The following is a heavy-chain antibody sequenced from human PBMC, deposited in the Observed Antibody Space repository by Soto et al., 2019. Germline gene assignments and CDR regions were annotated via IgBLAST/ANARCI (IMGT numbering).Heavy chain of an antibody. CDR1: GYSFTSYW. V-gene: IGHV5-10-1*01. CDR3: ATDSSSQSYYYYGMDV. D-gene: IGHD6-6*01. Sequence: RGESLKISCKGSGYSFTSYWISWVRQMPGKGLEWMGRIDPSDSYTNYSPSFQGHVTISADKSISTAYLQWSSLKASDTAMYYCATDSSSQSYYYYGMDVWGQGTTVTVSS. J-gene: IGHJ6*02. CDR2: IDPSDSYT.